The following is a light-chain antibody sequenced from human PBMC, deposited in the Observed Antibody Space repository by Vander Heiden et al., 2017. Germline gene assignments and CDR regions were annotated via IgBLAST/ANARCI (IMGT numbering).Light chain of an antibody. CDR1: QSVSID. V-gene: IGKV3-15*01. J-gene: IGKJ5*01. Sequence: IVMTQSPAALSVSPGARATLSCSASQSVSIDLALYQHKPGQAPRLLIYGASTRASGSPARSRGSGSGTEFTLTISSRQSEDFAFYSCQQYKNWPPITFGQGTRLEIK. CDR2: GAS. CDR3: QQYKNWPPIT.